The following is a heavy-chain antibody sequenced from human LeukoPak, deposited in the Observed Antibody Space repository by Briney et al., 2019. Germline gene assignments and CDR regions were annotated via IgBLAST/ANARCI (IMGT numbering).Heavy chain of an antibody. J-gene: IGHJ3*02. V-gene: IGHV1-3*01. CDR2: INPTNEKT. D-gene: IGHD5-18*01. CDR1: GYSFRNYG. Sequence: ASVKVSCKASGYSFRNYGMHWVRQAPGQRLEWMGWINPTNEKTKYSEKFQGRVTISRDTGASTVYMELSSLRSEDTAVYYCARDFSPDTAAFDIWGQGTMVTVSS. CDR3: ARDFSPDTAAFDI.